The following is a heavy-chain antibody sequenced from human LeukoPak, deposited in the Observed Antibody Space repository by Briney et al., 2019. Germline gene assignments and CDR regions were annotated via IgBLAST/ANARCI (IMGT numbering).Heavy chain of an antibody. CDR3: AREGDIVATTRPGNFDY. J-gene: IGHJ4*02. CDR1: GSTFSSYA. Sequence: SVKVPCKASGSTFSSYAISWVRQAPGQGLEWMGGIIPIFGTANYAQKFQGRVTITADESTSTAYMELSSLRSEDTAVYYCAREGDIVATTRPGNFDYWGQGTLVTVSS. D-gene: IGHD5-12*01. V-gene: IGHV1-69*13. CDR2: IIPIFGTA.